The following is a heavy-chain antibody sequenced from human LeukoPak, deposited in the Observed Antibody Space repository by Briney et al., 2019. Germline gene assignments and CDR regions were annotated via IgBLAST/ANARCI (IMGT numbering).Heavy chain of an antibody. J-gene: IGHJ4*02. CDR2: VDPEDGET. Sequence: ASVKVSCKVSGYTFTDYYMHWVQQAPGKGLEWMGLVDPEDGETIYAQKFQGRVTITADTSTDTAYMELSSLRSEDTAMYYCATTSNRARYFDFWGQGPLVTVSS. CDR3: ATTSNRARYFDF. V-gene: IGHV1-69-2*01. CDR1: GYTFTDYY. D-gene: IGHD4-11*01.